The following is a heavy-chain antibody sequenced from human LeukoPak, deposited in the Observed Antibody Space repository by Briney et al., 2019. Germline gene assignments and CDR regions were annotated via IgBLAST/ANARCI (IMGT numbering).Heavy chain of an antibody. Sequence: PGGSLRLSCAASGFTFSSYGMHWVRQAPGKGLEWVAVISYDGSNKYYADSVKGRFTISRDNSKNTLYLQMNSLRAEDTAVYYCAREGGIAARSFYYYYMDVWGKGTTVTVSS. D-gene: IGHD6-6*01. V-gene: IGHV3-30*03. CDR2: ISYDGSNK. CDR1: GFTFSSYG. CDR3: AREGGIAARSFYYYYMDV. J-gene: IGHJ6*03.